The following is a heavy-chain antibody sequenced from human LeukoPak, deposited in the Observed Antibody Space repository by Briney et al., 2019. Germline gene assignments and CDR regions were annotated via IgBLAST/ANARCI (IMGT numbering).Heavy chain of an antibody. CDR3: ARGNSRGYNWFDP. D-gene: IGHD1-7*01. Sequence: SETLSLTCTVPGGSISSYYWSWIRQPPGKGLEWIGFIYYSGSTNYNPSLKSRVTMSVDTSKSQFSLKLSSVTAADTAVYYCARGNSRGYNWFDPWGQGTLVTVSS. V-gene: IGHV4-59*01. CDR2: IYYSGST. J-gene: IGHJ5*02. CDR1: GGSISSYY.